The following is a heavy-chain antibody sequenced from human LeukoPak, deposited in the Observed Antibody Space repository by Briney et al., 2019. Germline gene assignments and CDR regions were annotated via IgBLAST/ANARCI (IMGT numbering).Heavy chain of an antibody. D-gene: IGHD3-22*01. CDR1: GFTVSSNY. CDR3: AREGHYDSSGYFDY. Sequence: GGSLRLSCAASGFTVSSNYMSWVRQAPGKGLEWVSVIYSGGSTYYADSVKGRFTISRDNSKNTLYLQMNSLRAEDTAVYYCAREGHYDSSGYFDYWGQGTLVILSS. CDR2: IYSGGST. J-gene: IGHJ4*02. V-gene: IGHV3-53*01.